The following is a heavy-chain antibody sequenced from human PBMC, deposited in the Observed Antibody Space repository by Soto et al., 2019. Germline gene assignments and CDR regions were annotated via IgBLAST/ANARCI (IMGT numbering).Heavy chain of an antibody. Sequence: PSQTLSLTCAISGDSVSDSSVSWSWIRQSPSRGLEWLGRTNYGSKWSYAYAESVRSRITINADTSKNQFSLKLSSVTAADTAVYCCARHLSEGYDFWSGRYYYYYTDVWCKGPTVTVSS. CDR2: TNYGSKWSY. J-gene: IGHJ6*03. V-gene: IGHV6-1*01. CDR1: GDSVSDSSVS. D-gene: IGHD3-3*01. CDR3: ARHLSEGYDFWSGRYYYYYTDV.